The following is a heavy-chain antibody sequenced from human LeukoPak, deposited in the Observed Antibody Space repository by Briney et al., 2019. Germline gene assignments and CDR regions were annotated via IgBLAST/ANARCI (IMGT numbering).Heavy chain of an antibody. CDR3: ARPRGSSGWYDY. V-gene: IGHV3-21*01. D-gene: IGHD6-19*01. CDR1: GFTLSSYS. CDR2: ISSSSSYI. J-gene: IGHJ4*02. Sequence: RRSLCPSCAASGFTLSSYSMNWVRHAPGKGLEWVSSISSSSSYIYYADSVKGRFTISRDNAKNSLYLQMNSLRAEDTAVYYCARPRGSSGWYDYWGQGTLVTVSS.